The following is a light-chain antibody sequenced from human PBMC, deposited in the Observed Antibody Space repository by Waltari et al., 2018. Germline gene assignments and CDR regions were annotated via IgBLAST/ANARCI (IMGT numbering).Light chain of an antibody. Sequence: QPVLTQPPSSSGSPGESARLTCTLPSDIHVATYYIYWYQQKPGSPPRFLLYYKSDSDKAQGSGVPSRFSGSKDASANTGILLISGLQSEDEADYYCMIWPNNVWVFGGGTRLIVL. J-gene: IGLJ3*02. CDR3: MIWPNNVWV. V-gene: IGLV5-37*01. CDR2: YKSDSDK. CDR1: SDIHVATYY.